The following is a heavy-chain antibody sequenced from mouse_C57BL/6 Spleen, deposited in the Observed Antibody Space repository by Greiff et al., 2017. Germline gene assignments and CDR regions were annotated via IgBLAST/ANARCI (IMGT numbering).Heavy chain of an antibody. Sequence: QVQLQQPGAELVMPGASVKLSCKASGYTFTSHWMHWVKQRPGQGLEWIGEIDPSDSYTNYNQKFKGKSTLTVDKSSSTAYMQLSSMTSEDAAVYYCARARRQYVDVGGTGTTVTVSS. D-gene: IGHD3-2*01. V-gene: IGHV1-69*01. CDR2: IDPSDSYT. CDR3: ARARRQYVDV. J-gene: IGHJ1*03. CDR1: GYTFTSHW.